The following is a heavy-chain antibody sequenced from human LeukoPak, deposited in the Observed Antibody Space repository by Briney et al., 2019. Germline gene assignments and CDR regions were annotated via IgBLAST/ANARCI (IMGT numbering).Heavy chain of an antibody. CDR1: GGSISSYY. D-gene: IGHD3/OR15-3a*01. V-gene: IGHV4-59*01. CDR2: IYYSGST. CDR3: ARDPSFGPRLYYFAY. Sequence: SETLSLTCTVSGGSISSYYWSWIRQPPGKGLEWIGYIYYSGSTNYNPSLKSRVNISVDTSKNQFPLKLSSVPAAATAVYYCARDPSFGPRLYYFAYWGQGTLVTVSS. J-gene: IGHJ4*02.